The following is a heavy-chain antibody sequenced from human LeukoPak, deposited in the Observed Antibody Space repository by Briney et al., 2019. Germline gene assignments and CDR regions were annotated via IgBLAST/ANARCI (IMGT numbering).Heavy chain of an antibody. CDR3: ARDRIEWLDAFDY. CDR2: IYYSGNT. J-gene: IGHJ4*02. Sequence: SETLSLTCTVPGGSVSSGGYYWSWIRQPPGKGLEWIGYIYYSGNTNYNPSLKSRVTISVGTSKDQFSLKLSSVTAADTAVYYCARDRIEWLDAFDYWGQGTLVTVSS. D-gene: IGHD6-19*01. CDR1: GGSVSSGGYY. V-gene: IGHV4-61*08.